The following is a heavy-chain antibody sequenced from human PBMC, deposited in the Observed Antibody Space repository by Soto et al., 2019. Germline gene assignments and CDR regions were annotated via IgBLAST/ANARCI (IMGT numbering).Heavy chain of an antibody. D-gene: IGHD1-26*01. Sequence: GSLRLSCAASGFTFSSYAMHWVRQAPGKGLEWLGFIRSKAYGGTTEYAASVKGRFTISRDDSTSIAYLQINSLKIEDTAMYYCTRGSAEVGGQLPSQWGQGTLVTVSS. CDR3: TRGSAEVGGQLPSQ. CDR2: IRSKAYGGTT. J-gene: IGHJ4*02. CDR1: GFTFSSYA. V-gene: IGHV3-49*04.